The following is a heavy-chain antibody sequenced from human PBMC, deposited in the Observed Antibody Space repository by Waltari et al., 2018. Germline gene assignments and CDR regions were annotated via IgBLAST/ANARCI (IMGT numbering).Heavy chain of an antibody. CDR1: GFTFYDYA. CDR3: AKDIGMTTVTTIDY. J-gene: IGHJ4*02. V-gene: IGHV3-43D*03. CDR2: ITWDGGSP. Sequence: EVQLVESGGVVVQPGGSLRLSCAASGFTFYDYAMHWVRQTPGKGLEWVSLITWDGGSPYYADSVKGRFTISRDNSKNSLYLQMSSLRAEDTALYYCAKDIGMTTVTTIDYWGQGTLVTVSS. D-gene: IGHD4-17*01.